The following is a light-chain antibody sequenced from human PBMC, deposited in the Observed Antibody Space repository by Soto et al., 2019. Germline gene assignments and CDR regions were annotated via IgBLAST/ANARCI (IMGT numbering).Light chain of an antibody. CDR3: SSYTSSSTRV. V-gene: IGLV2-14*03. Sequence: QSALTQPASVSGSPGQSITISCTGTSSDVGGYNYVSWYQQHPCKVPKLMIYDVSNRPSGVSYRFSGSKSGNTASLTISGLQADDEADYYCSSYTSSSTRVFGTGTKVTVL. CDR1: SSDVGGYNY. J-gene: IGLJ1*01. CDR2: DVS.